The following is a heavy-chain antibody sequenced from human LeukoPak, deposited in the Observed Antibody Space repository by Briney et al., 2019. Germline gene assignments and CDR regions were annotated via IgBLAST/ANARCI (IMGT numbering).Heavy chain of an antibody. CDR3: ARQTGDDALDI. CDR2: ISPHSGFT. D-gene: IGHD7-27*01. J-gene: IGHJ3*02. CDR1: GYTLTGHY. Sequence: ASVKLSCKASGYTLTGHYIHWVRQAPGQGLEWMGWISPHSGFTMYPQRFQGRVTMTTDTSISTAFLEVRRLRSDDTAAYYCARQTGDDALDIWGQGTMITVYS. V-gene: IGHV1-2*02.